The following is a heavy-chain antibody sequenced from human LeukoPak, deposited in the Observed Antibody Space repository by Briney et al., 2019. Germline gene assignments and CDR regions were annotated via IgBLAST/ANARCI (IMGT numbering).Heavy chain of an antibody. J-gene: IGHJ1*01. V-gene: IGHV4-39*01. Sequence: SETLSLTCSVSGDSVSRSDSYWDWIRQPPGKGLEWIGTIYYSGRTYYSPSLKSRVTMSEDPSNNQFSLNLRSVTAADTAVYYCARRRYYDGSGYLEWGEGTLLSVSS. CDR3: ARRRYYDGSGYLE. CDR2: IYYSGRT. D-gene: IGHD3-22*01. CDR1: GDSVSRSDSY.